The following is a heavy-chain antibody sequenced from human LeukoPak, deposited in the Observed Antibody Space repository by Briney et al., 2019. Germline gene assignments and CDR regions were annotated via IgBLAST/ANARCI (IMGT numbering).Heavy chain of an antibody. Sequence: SETLSLTCAVYGGSFSGYYWSWIRQPPGKGLDWMGKFNHSGSTNYNPSLKSRVTISVDTSKNQFSLKLSSVTAADTAVYYCARVRGITIFGVVRVLDYWGQGTLVTVSS. CDR2: FNHSGST. J-gene: IGHJ4*02. CDR1: GGSFSGYY. V-gene: IGHV4-34*01. CDR3: ARVRGITIFGVVRVLDY. D-gene: IGHD3-3*01.